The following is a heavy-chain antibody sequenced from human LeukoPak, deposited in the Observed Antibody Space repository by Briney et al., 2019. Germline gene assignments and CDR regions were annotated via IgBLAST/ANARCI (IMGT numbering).Heavy chain of an antibody. CDR2: ISYDGSNK. J-gene: IGHJ5*02. Sequence: GGSLRLSCAASGFTFSSYGMHWVRQAPGKGLEWVAVISYDGSNKYYADSVKGRFTISRDNSKNTLYLQMNSLRAEDTAVYYCARERGYYDSSGYPNWFDPWGQGTLVTVSS. CDR3: ARERGYYDSSGYPNWFDP. D-gene: IGHD3-22*01. V-gene: IGHV3-30*03. CDR1: GFTFSSYG.